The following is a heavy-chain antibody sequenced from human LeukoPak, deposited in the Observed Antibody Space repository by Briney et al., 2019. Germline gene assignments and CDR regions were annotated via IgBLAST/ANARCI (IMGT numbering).Heavy chain of an antibody. CDR1: GFTFSSYG. D-gene: IGHD3-16*01. V-gene: IGHV3-33*01. Sequence: GGSLRLSCAASGFTFSSYGMHWVRQAPGKGLEWVAVIWYDGSNKYYADSVKGRFTISRDNSKNTLYLQMNSLRAEDTVVYYCARFATGYVADYWGQGTLVTVSS. J-gene: IGHJ4*02. CDR2: IWYDGSNK. CDR3: ARFATGYVADY.